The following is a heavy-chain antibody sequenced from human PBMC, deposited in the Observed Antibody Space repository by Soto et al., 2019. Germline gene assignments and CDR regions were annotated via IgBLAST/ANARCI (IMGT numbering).Heavy chain of an antibody. Sequence: GGSLRLSCAASGFTFDDYGMSWVRQAPGKGLEWVSGINWNGGSTGYADSVKGRFTISRDNAKSSLYLQMNSLRAEDTALYHCARDFLSGYYPGVVWFDPWGQGTLVTVSS. CDR3: ARDFLSGYYPGVVWFDP. D-gene: IGHD3-3*01. V-gene: IGHV3-20*01. CDR2: INWNGGST. J-gene: IGHJ5*02. CDR1: GFTFDDYG.